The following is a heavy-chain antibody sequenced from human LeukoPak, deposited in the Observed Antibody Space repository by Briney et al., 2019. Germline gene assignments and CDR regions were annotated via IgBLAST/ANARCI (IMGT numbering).Heavy chain of an antibody. CDR3: ARYSGNYRAFDI. J-gene: IGHJ3*02. D-gene: IGHD1-26*01. V-gene: IGHV3-7*05. CDR2: IKQDGSEK. Sequence: GESLKISCAASGFTFSSYWMSWVRQAPGKGLEWLANIKQDGSEKYYVDSVKGRFTISRDNPKNSLYLQMNSLRAEDTAVYYCARYSGNYRAFDIWGQGTMVTVSS. CDR1: GFTFSSYW.